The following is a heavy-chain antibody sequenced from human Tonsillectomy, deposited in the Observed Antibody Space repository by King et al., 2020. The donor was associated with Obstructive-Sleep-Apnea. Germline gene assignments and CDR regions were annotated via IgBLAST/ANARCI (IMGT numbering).Heavy chain of an antibody. CDR2: ISYSGST. J-gene: IGHJ4*02. Sequence: QLQESGPGLVKPSETLSLTCTVSGGSINSYYWSWIRQTPGKGLEWIGYISYSGSTNYNPSLTSRVTISVDTSKNQFSLTLSSVTAADTAVYYCARDRVGRDGYNRFDYWGQGTLVTVSS. CDR1: GGSINSYY. D-gene: IGHD5-24*01. CDR3: ARDRVGRDGYNRFDY. V-gene: IGHV4-59*01.